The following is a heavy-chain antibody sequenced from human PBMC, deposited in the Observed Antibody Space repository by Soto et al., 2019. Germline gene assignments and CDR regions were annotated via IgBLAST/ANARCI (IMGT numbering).Heavy chain of an antibody. J-gene: IGHJ4*02. Sequence: SVKVSCKGSGNTFTYVYLHWVRQAPGQALEWMGWITPFNGNTKYAQKFQDRVTSTGDTSLNTAYMELSSLRSDDTAMFYCASGRYDASGYFDYWGQGTLVTVSS. V-gene: IGHV1-45*02. D-gene: IGHD3-22*01. CDR3: ASGRYDASGYFDY. CDR2: ITPFNGNT. CDR1: GNTFTYVY.